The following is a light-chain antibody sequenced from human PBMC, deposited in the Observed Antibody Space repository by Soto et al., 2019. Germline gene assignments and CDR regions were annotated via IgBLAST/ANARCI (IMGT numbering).Light chain of an antibody. CDR2: AAS. CDR1: QSITNY. V-gene: IGKV1-39*01. J-gene: IGKJ2*01. CDR3: QQSDSYSYT. Sequence: DLQMTQSPSSLSVSVGDRVTITCRASQSITNYLNWYQQKPGKAPKLLVYAASSLQSGVPSRFSGNGSGTDFTLTISSLQPEDFATYYCQQSDSYSYTFGQGTKLEIK.